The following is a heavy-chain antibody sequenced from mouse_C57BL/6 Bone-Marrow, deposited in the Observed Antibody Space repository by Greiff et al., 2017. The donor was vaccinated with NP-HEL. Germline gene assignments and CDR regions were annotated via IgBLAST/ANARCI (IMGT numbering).Heavy chain of an antibody. Sequence: EVQGVESGGGLVKPGGSLKLSCAASGFTFSDYGMHWVRQAPETGLEWVSYISSGSSTIYYADTVKGRFTISRDNAKNTLFLQMTSLRSEDTAMYYCARKTPYPYDMDYWGQGTSVTVSS. J-gene: IGHJ4*01. CDR2: ISSGSSTI. CDR1: GFTFSDYG. D-gene: IGHD2-10*01. V-gene: IGHV5-17*01. CDR3: ARKTPYPYDMDY.